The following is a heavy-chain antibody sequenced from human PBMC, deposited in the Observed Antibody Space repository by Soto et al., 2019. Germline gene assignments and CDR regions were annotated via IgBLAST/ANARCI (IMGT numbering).Heavy chain of an antibody. J-gene: IGHJ3*01. CDR3: ARERGSYFDAFDL. Sequence: DVQLVESGGGMVQPGGSLRLSCAASGFTFNDYWMSWVRQAPGKGLEWVANIRQDGSETNYPDSVKGRFTSSRDNARDVVLLEMTSLRAEDTAVFFCARERGSYFDAFDLWGRGTMVVVAS. CDR1: GFTFNDYW. V-gene: IGHV3-7*03. CDR2: IRQDGSET. D-gene: IGHD3-16*01.